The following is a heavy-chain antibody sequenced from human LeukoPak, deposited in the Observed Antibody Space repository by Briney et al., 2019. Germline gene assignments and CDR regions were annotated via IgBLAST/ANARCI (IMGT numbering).Heavy chain of an antibody. CDR2: INHSGST. J-gene: IGHJ4*02. Sequence: PSETLSLTCAVYGGSFSGYYWSWIRQPPGKGLEWIGEINHSGSTNYNPSLKSRVTISVDTSKNQFSLKLSSVTAADTAVYYCARRDSSGYYVYWGQGTLVTVSS. CDR3: ARRDSSGYYVY. V-gene: IGHV4-34*01. D-gene: IGHD3-22*01. CDR1: GGSFSGYY.